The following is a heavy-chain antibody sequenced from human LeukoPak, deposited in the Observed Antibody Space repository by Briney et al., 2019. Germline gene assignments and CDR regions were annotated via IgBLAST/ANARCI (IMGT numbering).Heavy chain of an antibody. CDR2: ISAYNGNT. Sequence: ASVTVSCKASGYTFTRYGITWVRQAPGQGLEWMGWISAYNGNTNYAHKVQGRVTMTTDTSTSTAYMELRSLSSDDTAVYYCARDNSAISDCSSASCFHFNYWGQGTLVTVSS. CDR3: ARDNSAISDCSSASCFHFNY. J-gene: IGHJ4*02. CDR1: GYTFTRYG. V-gene: IGHV1-18*01. D-gene: IGHD2-2*01.